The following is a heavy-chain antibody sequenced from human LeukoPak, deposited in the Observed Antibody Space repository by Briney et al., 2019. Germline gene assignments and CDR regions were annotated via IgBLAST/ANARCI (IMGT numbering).Heavy chain of an antibody. CDR3: ARLGQVILPNDAFDI. CDR2: INANNGGT. D-gene: IGHD1-26*01. CDR1: GYTFTASY. V-gene: IGHV1-2*02. Sequence: ASVKVSCTASGYTFTASYIHWVRQASGQGLEWMGWINANNGGTTYAQRLQGRVTMTRDTSISTAYMDLSRLTSDDTAVYYCARLGQVILPNDAFDIWGQGTMVTVSS. J-gene: IGHJ3*02.